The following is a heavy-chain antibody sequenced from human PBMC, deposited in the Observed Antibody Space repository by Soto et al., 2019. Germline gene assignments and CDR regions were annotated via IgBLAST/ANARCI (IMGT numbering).Heavy chain of an antibody. D-gene: IGHD3-22*01. CDR2: ISSSSSTI. V-gene: IGHV3-48*02. CDR3: ARDPSVFSYDSSGYAIDY. Sequence: GGSLRLSCAASGFTFSSYSMNWVRPAPGKGLEWVSYISSSSSTIYYADSVKGRFTISRDNAKNSLYLQMNSLRDEDTAVYYCARDPSVFSYDSSGYAIDYWGQGTLVTVSS. J-gene: IGHJ4*02. CDR1: GFTFSSYS.